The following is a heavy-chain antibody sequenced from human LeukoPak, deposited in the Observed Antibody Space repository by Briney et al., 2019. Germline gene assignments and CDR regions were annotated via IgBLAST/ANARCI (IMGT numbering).Heavy chain of an antibody. CDR2: ISYDGSNK. J-gene: IGHJ4*02. CDR1: GFTFSSYS. D-gene: IGHD1-14*01. V-gene: IGHV3-30*18. CDR3: AKDQPEAYFDY. Sequence: GGSLRLSCAASGFTFSSYSMNWVRQAPGKGLEWVALISYDGSNKYYADSVKGRFTISRDNSKNTLYLQMNSLRAEDAALYYCAKDQPEAYFDYWGQGTLVTVSS.